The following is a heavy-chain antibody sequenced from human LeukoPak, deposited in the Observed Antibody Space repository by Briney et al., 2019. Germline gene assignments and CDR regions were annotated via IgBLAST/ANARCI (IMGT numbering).Heavy chain of an antibody. J-gene: IGHJ6*02. Sequence: SETLSLTCTVSGGSISSYYWGWIRQPPGKGLEWIGSIYYSGSTYYNPSLKSRVSISVDTSKNKFSLKLTSVTAADTAVYHCARVLRTLPYCGGDCIYYFYYGMDVWGQGTTVTVSS. CDR3: ARVLRTLPYCGGDCIYYFYYGMDV. V-gene: IGHV4-39*07. D-gene: IGHD2-21*02. CDR2: IYYSGST. CDR1: GGSISSYY.